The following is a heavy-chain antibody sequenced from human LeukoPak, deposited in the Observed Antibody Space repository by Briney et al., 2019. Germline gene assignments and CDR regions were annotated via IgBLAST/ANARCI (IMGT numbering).Heavy chain of an antibody. J-gene: IGHJ4*02. V-gene: IGHV3-30*01. CDR3: ARDSTYYYGSGSSGPHYFDY. Sequence: GSLGLSCAASGFTFSSYVMHWVRQAPGKGLEWVAVISYDGGNTYYADSVKGRFTISRDNSKNTLYLQLNSLRAEDTAVYYCARDSTYYYGSGSSGPHYFDYWAREPWSPSPQ. CDR2: ISYDGGNT. CDR1: GFTFSSYV. D-gene: IGHD3-10*01.